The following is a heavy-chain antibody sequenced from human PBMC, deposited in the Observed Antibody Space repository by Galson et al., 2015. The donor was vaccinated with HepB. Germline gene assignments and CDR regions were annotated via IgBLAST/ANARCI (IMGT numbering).Heavy chain of an antibody. CDR1: GFSLSTSGMR. CDR2: IDWDDDK. CDR3: ARLPTFSGSYDY. D-gene: IGHD1-26*01. J-gene: IGHJ4*02. Sequence: ALVKPTQTLTLTCTFSGFSLSTSGMRVSWIRQPPGKALEWLARIDWDDDKFYSTSLKTRLTISKDTSKNQVVLSMSNMDPVDTATYYCARLPTFSGSYDYWGQGILVTVSS. V-gene: IGHV2-70*04.